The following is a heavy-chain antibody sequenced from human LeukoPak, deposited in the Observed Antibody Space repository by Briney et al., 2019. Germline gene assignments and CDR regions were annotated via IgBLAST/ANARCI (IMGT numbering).Heavy chain of an antibody. CDR1: GGSMSSYY. CDR2: IYYSGST. CDR3: ARSYCGSNSCYRPLDY. D-gene: IGHD2-2*02. V-gene: IGHV4-59*08. Sequence: SETLSLTCTVSGGSMSSYYWSWVRQPPGKGLEWVGYIYYSGSTNYNPSLKSRVTISVDTSKNQFSLKLSSVTAADTAVYYCARSYCGSNSCYRPLDYWGQGTLVTVSS. J-gene: IGHJ4*02.